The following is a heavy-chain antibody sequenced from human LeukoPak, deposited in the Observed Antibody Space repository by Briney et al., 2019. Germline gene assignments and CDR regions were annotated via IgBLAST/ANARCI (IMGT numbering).Heavy chain of an antibody. CDR2: IIPILGIA. D-gene: IGHD3-22*01. Sequence: SVKVSCKASGGTFSSYAISWVRQAPGQGLEWMGRIIPILGIANYAQKFQGRVTITADKSTSTAYMEPSSLRSEDTAVYYCARAIDISSGLDYWGQGTLVTVSS. V-gene: IGHV1-69*04. J-gene: IGHJ4*02. CDR1: GGTFSSYA. CDR3: ARAIDISSGLDY.